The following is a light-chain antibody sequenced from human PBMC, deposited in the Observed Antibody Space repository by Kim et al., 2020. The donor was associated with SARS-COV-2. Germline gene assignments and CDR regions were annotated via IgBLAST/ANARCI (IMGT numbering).Light chain of an antibody. CDR2: KAS. Sequence: SAAVGDRVTITCRARQSVITSLAWYQQKAGKAPKLLIYKASNLQSDVPSRFSGRGSGTEFTLTIDSLQPDDSSTYYCQQYKHYKTFGQGTKVDIK. CDR1: QSVITS. J-gene: IGKJ1*01. V-gene: IGKV1-5*03. CDR3: QQYKHYKT.